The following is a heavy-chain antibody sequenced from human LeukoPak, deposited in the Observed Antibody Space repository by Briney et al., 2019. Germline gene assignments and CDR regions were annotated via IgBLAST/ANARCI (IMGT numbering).Heavy chain of an antibody. Sequence: PGGSLRLSYAASGFTFSSYEMNWVRQAPGKGLEWVSYISSSGSTIYYADSVKGRFTISRDNAKNSLYLQMNSLRAEDTAVYYCAREGRGYDSSGYLYYFDYWGQGTLVTVSS. CDR3: AREGRGYDSSGYLYYFDY. V-gene: IGHV3-48*03. J-gene: IGHJ4*02. CDR1: GFTFSSYE. D-gene: IGHD3-22*01. CDR2: ISSSGSTI.